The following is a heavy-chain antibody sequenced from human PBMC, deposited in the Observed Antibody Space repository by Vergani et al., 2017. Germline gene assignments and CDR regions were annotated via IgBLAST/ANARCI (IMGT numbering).Heavy chain of an antibody. D-gene: IGHD3-9*01. Sequence: QITLKESGPTLVKPTQTLTLTCTFSGFSLSTSGVGVGWIRQPPGKALEWLALIYWDDDKRYSPSLKSRLTITKDTSKNQEVLTMTNMDPVDTATYYCAHSLYYDILTGYYRGDAFDIWGQGTMVTVSS. CDR2: IYWDDDK. CDR1: GFSLSTSGVG. J-gene: IGHJ3*02. CDR3: AHSLYYDILTGYYRGDAFDI. V-gene: IGHV2-5*02.